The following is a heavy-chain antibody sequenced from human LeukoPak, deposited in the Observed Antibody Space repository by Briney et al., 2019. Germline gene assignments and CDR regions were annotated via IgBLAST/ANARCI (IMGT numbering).Heavy chain of an antibody. D-gene: IGHD1-26*01. CDR3: ARSIVGAAFDS. CDR2: IYGDGGAT. CDR1: GFTFSTYW. Sequence: GGSLRLSCAASGFTFSTYWMHWVRQAPGKGLVWVSRIYGDGGATNYADSVKGRFTISRDNAKNTLYLQMNSLRAEDTAVYYCARSIVGAAFDSWGQGTLVTVSS. V-gene: IGHV3-74*01. J-gene: IGHJ4*02.